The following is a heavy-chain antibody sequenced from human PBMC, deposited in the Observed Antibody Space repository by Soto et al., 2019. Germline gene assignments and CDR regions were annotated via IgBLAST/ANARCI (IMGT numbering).Heavy chain of an antibody. D-gene: IGHD2-15*01. CDR2: MNPNSGNT. Sequence: ASVKVSCKASGYTFTSYDINWVRQATGQGLEWMGWMNPNSGNTGCAQKFQGRVTMTRNTSISTAYMELSSLRSEDTAVYYCARELQLGYCSGGSCYYYYYMDVWGKGTTVTVSS. CDR1: GYTFTSYD. V-gene: IGHV1-8*01. J-gene: IGHJ6*03. CDR3: ARELQLGYCSGGSCYYYYYMDV.